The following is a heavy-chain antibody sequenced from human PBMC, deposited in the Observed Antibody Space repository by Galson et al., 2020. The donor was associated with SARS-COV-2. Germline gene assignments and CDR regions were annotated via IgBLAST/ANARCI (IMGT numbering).Heavy chain of an antibody. V-gene: IGHV3-23*01. D-gene: IGHD6-6*01. Sequence: GGSLRLSCAASRFTFSNFAMSWVRQAPGKGLEWVSGISGSGGSTYYADSVKGRFTISRDNSKNTLYLQMNSLRAEDTAVYYCAKAVVYSSSSGRYYFYYMDVCGKGTTVTVSS. CDR2: ISGSGGST. J-gene: IGHJ6*03. CDR1: RFTFSNFA. CDR3: AKAVVYSSSSGRYYFYYMDV.